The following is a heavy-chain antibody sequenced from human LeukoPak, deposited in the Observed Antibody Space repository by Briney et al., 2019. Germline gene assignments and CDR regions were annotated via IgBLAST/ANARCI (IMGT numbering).Heavy chain of an antibody. CDR2: IYTSGST. V-gene: IGHV4-4*07. Sequence: PSETLSLTCTVSGGSISSYYWSWIRQPAGKGLEWIGRIYTSGSTNYNPSLKSRVTMSVDASKNQFSLKLSSVTAADTAVYYCATSPPPYYYYYMDVWGKGTTVTVSS. CDR1: GGSISSYY. CDR3: ATSPPPYYYYYMDV. J-gene: IGHJ6*03.